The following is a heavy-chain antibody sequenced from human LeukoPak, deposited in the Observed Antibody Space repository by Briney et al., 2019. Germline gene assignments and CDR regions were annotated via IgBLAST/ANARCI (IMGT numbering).Heavy chain of an antibody. CDR1: GGTFSSYA. CDR2: IIPIFGTA. CDR3: ASSDGILTGYYPY. J-gene: IGHJ4*02. D-gene: IGHD3-9*01. V-gene: IGHV1-69*06. Sequence: SVKVSCKASGGTFSSYAISWVRQAPGQGLEWMGGIIPIFGTANYAQKFQGRVTITADKSTSTAYMELSSLRSEDTAVYYCASSDGILTGYYPYWGQGTLVTVSS.